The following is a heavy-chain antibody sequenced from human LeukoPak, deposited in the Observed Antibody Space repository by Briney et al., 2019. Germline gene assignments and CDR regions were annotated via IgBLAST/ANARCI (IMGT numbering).Heavy chain of an antibody. CDR1: GYTFTIFD. CDR2: ISTDNGNA. D-gene: IGHD5-18*01. Sequence: GASVKVSCTTSGYTFTIFDITWVRQAPGQGPEWMGWISTDNGNAKYAQNLQGRVTMTTDTSTSTAYMELGSLRSDDTAVYYCARAMDTVMVEGYYYYMDVWGQGTTVTVSS. CDR3: ARAMDTVMVEGYYYYMDV. V-gene: IGHV1-18*01. J-gene: IGHJ6*03.